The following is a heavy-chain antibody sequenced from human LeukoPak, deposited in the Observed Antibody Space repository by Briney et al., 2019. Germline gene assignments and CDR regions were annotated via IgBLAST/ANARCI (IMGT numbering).Heavy chain of an antibody. J-gene: IGHJ4*02. D-gene: IGHD3-22*01. Sequence: HWASVKVSCKASGGTFSSYAISWVRQAPGQGLEWMGGIIPIFGTANYAQKFQGRVTITTDESTSTAYMELSSLRSEDTAVYYCARGGYYESRGYLAAYWGQGTLVTVSS. CDR2: IIPIFGTA. CDR3: ARGGYYESRGYLAAY. V-gene: IGHV1-69*05. CDR1: GGTFSSYA.